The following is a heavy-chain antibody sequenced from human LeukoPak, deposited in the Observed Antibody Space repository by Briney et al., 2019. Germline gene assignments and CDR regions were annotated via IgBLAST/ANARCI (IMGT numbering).Heavy chain of an antibody. V-gene: IGHV3-23*01. Sequence: GGSLRLSCADPGFSLSRYAMTWVRQAPGKRLGWVSSISGRGGNTYYADSVKSRFSISRDNSKNTLYLQMSSLRAEDTAVYYCAKMKGITMVRGIFDYWGQGTLVTVSS. CDR3: AKMKGITMVRGIFDY. D-gene: IGHD3-10*01. CDR2: ISGRGGNT. J-gene: IGHJ4*02. CDR1: GFSLSRYA.